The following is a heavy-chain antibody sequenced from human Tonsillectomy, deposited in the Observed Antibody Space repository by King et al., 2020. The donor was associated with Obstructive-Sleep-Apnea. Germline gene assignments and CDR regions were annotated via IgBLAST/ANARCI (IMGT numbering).Heavy chain of an antibody. J-gene: IGHJ1*01. CDR1: GFTFSSYA. V-gene: IGHV3-23*04. CDR2: ISGSGDST. Sequence: VQLVESGGGLVQPGGSLRLSCAASGFTFSSYAMSWVRQAPGKGLEWVSAISGSGDSTYYADSVKGRFTISRDNSKNTLYLQMNSLRAEDTAVYYCAKDVTPDRSGWYVGEYFQEWGQGTLDTVSS. CDR3: AKDVTPDRSGWYVGEYFQE. D-gene: IGHD6-19*01.